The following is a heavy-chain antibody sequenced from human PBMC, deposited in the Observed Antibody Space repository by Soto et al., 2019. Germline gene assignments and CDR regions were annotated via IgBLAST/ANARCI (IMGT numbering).Heavy chain of an antibody. CDR2: IKGDGSER. D-gene: IGHD2-2*01. CDR3: ARDGCTSASCDVYGMDV. J-gene: IGHJ6*02. CDR1: GFTFSSYW. V-gene: IGHV3-7*03. Sequence: GGSLRLSCAASGFTFSSYWMSWVRQAPGKGLVWVANIKGDGSERHYVDSVKGRFIISRDNAKNSLFLQMNSLTVEDTAVYYCARDGCTSASCDVYGMDVWGQGTTVTVSS.